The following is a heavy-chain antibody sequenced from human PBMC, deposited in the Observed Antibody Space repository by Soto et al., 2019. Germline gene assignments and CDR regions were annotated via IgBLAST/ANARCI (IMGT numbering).Heavy chain of an antibody. D-gene: IGHD1-26*01. J-gene: IGHJ4*02. V-gene: IGHV3-23*01. CDR1: GFTFSSYA. Sequence: EVQLLESGGGLVQPGGSLRLSCAPSGFTFSSYAMSWVRQAPGKGLEWVSAISGSGYSTYYADSVKGRFTISRDNSKNTRYLQMNSLRAEDTAVYYCAKGLTVGATTPFDYWGQGTLVTVSS. CDR3: AKGLTVGATTPFDY. CDR2: ISGSGYST.